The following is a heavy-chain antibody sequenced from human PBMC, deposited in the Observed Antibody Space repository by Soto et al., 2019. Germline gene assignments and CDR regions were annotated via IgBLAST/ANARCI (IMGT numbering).Heavy chain of an antibody. Sequence: PSETLSLTCAVYCGSFSGYYWSRIRQPPGKGLEWIGEINHSGSTNYNPSLKSRVTISVDTSKNQFSLKLSSVTAADTAVYYCARVFIHSSSWYLTGYYYGMDVWGQGTTVTVSS. V-gene: IGHV4-34*01. CDR3: ARVFIHSSSWYLTGYYYGMDV. CDR1: CGSFSGYY. J-gene: IGHJ6*02. D-gene: IGHD6-13*01. CDR2: INHSGST.